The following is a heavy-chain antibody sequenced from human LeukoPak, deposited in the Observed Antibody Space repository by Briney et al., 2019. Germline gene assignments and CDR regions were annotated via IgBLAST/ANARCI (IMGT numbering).Heavy chain of an antibody. V-gene: IGHV4-59*01. J-gene: IGHJ5*02. D-gene: IGHD3-22*01. CDR3: ASGPYYDSSGYFWWFDP. CDR1: GGSISSYY. Sequence: SETLSLTCTVSGGSISSYYWSWIRQPPGKGLEWIGYIYYSGSTNYNPSLKSQVTISVDTSKNQFSLKLSSVTAADTAVYYCASGPYYDSSGYFWWFDPWAREPWSPSPQ. CDR2: IYYSGST.